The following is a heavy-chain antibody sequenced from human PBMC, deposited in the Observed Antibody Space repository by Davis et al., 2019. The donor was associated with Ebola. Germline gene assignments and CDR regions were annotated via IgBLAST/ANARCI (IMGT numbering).Heavy chain of an antibody. CDR2: VYYSGST. D-gene: IGHD4-23*01. CDR3: ARLLLDYGGFLRGDNAMDV. CDR1: GGSIRDKSYH. V-gene: IGHV4-39*01. Sequence: SETLSLTCTVSGGSIRDKSYHWGWIRQPPGKGLEWIGAVYYSGSTYYNPSLKSRVTTSVDTSKNQFSLRVNSVTAADTAVYYCARLLLDYGGFLRGDNAMDVWGQGATVTVSS. J-gene: IGHJ6*02.